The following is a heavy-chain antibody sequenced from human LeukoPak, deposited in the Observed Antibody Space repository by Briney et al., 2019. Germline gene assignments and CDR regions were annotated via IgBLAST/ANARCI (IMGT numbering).Heavy chain of an antibody. Sequence: SETLSLTCTVSGGSISGYYGSWIRQPPGKGLEWIGYISYSGSTNYNPSLKSRVTISVDTSNNQFSLKLTSVTAADTAVYYCASQGGSYAYVFDIWGQGTMVTVSS. V-gene: IGHV4-59*01. D-gene: IGHD1-26*01. CDR1: GGSISGYY. CDR2: ISYSGST. J-gene: IGHJ3*02. CDR3: ASQGGSYAYVFDI.